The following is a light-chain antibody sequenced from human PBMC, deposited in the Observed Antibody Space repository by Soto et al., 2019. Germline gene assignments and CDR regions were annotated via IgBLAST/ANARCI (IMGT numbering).Light chain of an antibody. J-gene: IGKJ3*01. Sequence: EIVLMQSPGTLSLSPGEGATLSCRASQSVNNNYLAWYQQRPGQAPTVLIVDTTRRATGRPGRFSGSGSGADFPLRISRVDPDFFALYCCQRSGSSPFTFGPGTKVNIK. CDR1: QSVNNNY. CDR2: DTT. CDR3: QRSGSSPFT. V-gene: IGKV3-20*01.